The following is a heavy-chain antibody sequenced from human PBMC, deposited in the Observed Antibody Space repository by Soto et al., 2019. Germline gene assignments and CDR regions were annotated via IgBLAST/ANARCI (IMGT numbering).Heavy chain of an antibody. J-gene: IGHJ5*02. CDR3: ARYPPRFGAIGSSGFDQ. CDR1: GYSFTTYW. V-gene: IGHV5-51*01. D-gene: IGHD3-10*01. CDR2: IYPHDSDI. Sequence: EVQLVQSGTEVKKPGESLKISCQGSGYSFTTYWIAWVRQMPGKGLECMGIIYPHDSDIRYSPSFQGQVTISADKSISTAYLQWSSLHASDTAMYYCARYPPRFGAIGSSGFDQWGQGTLVTVSS.